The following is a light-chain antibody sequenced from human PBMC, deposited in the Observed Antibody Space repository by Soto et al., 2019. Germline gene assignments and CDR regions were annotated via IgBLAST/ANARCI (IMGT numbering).Light chain of an antibody. Sequence: DIQMTQSPSSLSASVGDRVTITCRASQSISSYLNWYQQKPVKDPKLLIYAASSLQSGVPSRFSGSGSGTDFTLTISSLQPEDFAPYYCQQSYSTPYTLGQGTKLEIK. CDR3: QQSYSTPYT. CDR2: AAS. CDR1: QSISSY. V-gene: IGKV1-39*01. J-gene: IGKJ2*01.